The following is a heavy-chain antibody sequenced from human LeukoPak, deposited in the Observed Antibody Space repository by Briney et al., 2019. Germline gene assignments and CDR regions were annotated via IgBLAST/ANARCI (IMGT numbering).Heavy chain of an antibody. V-gene: IGHV1-58*02. Sequence: SVKVSCKASGFTFTSSAMQWVRQARGQRLEWIGWIVVGSGNTNYVQKFQERVTITRDMSTSTAYMELSSLRSEDTAVYYCAADSDGYNVGDAFDIWGQGTMVTVSS. CDR3: AADSDGYNVGDAFDI. D-gene: IGHD5-24*01. J-gene: IGHJ3*02. CDR2: IVVGSGNT. CDR1: GFTFTSSA.